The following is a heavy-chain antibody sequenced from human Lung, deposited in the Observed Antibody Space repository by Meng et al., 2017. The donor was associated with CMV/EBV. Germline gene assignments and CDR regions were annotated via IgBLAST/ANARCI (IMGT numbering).Heavy chain of an antibody. J-gene: IGHJ4*02. CDR1: GFTFSDYS. Sequence: SXAASGFTFSDYSLNWVRQAPGKGLEWISYISFSGTTMYYADSVKGRFTISRDYAKNSLYLQMNSLRAEDTAVYYCARNWGYNDGTSYYWGMFDYWGQGXLVTVSS. CDR2: ISFSGTTM. V-gene: IGHV3-48*04. CDR3: ARNWGYNDGTSYYWGMFDY. D-gene: IGHD3-22*01.